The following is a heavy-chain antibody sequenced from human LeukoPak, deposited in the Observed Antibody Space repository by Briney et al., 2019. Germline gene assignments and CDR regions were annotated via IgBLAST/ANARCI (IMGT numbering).Heavy chain of an antibody. CDR2: IYTSGST. CDR3: ARALRFLEWLLLDY. Sequence: SETLSLTCTVSGGSISSGSYYWSWIRQPAGKGLEWIGRIYTSGSTNYNPSLKSRVTISVDTSKSQFSLKLSSVTAADTAVYYCARALRFLEWLLLDYWGQGTLVTVSS. D-gene: IGHD3-3*01. V-gene: IGHV4-61*02. J-gene: IGHJ4*02. CDR1: GGSISSGSYY.